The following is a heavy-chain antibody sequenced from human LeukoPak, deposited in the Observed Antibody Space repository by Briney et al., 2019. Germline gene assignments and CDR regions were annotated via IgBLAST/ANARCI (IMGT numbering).Heavy chain of an antibody. CDR2: TYYRSKWYN. Sequence: PSQTLSLTCAISGDSVSSNSAAWNWIRQTPSRGLEWLGRTYYRSKWYNDYAVSVKSRITINPDTSKNQFSLQLNSVTPKDTAVYYCARITMVRGVISHWGQGTLVTVSS. V-gene: IGHV6-1*01. CDR1: GDSVSSNSAA. D-gene: IGHD3-10*01. CDR3: ARITMVRGVISH. J-gene: IGHJ4*02.